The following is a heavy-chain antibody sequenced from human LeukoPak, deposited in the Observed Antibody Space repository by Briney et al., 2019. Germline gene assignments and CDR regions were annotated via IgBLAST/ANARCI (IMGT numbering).Heavy chain of an antibody. CDR2: ISSSSSYI. J-gene: IGHJ4*02. Sequence: GGSLRLSCAASGFTFSSYSMNWVRQAPGKGLEWVSSISSSSSYIYYADSVKGRFTISRDNAKNSLYLQMNSLRAEDTAVYYCARDGPAPAAVDCWGQGTLVTVSS. CDR3: ARDGPAPAAVDC. V-gene: IGHV3-21*01. CDR1: GFTFSSYS. D-gene: IGHD2-2*01.